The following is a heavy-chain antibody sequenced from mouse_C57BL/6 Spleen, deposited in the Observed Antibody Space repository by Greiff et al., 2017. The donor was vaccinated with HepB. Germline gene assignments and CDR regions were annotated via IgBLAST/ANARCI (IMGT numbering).Heavy chain of an antibody. CDR1: GYTFTDYY. D-gene: IGHD3-2*02. Sequence: VQLQQSGPVLVKPGASVKMSCKASGYTFTDYYMNWVKQSHGKSLEWIGVINPYNGGTSYNQKFKGKATLTVDKSYSTAYMELNSLTSEDSAVYYCARGGQLRLPLYYYAMDYWGQGTSVTVSS. J-gene: IGHJ4*01. CDR2: INPYNGGT. CDR3: ARGGQLRLPLYYYAMDY. V-gene: IGHV1-19*01.